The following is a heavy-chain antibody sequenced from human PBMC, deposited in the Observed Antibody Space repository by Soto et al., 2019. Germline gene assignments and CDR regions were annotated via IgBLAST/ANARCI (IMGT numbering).Heavy chain of an antibody. J-gene: IGHJ4*02. CDR1: GFTFSSYG. CDR2: ISYDGSTK. CDR3: AKDREVTPLHYFAY. Sequence: GGSLRLSCAASGFTFSSYGMHWVRQAPGKGLEWVAVISYDGSTKYYGDSVKGRFTISRDNSKNTLYLEMNSLRAEDTAVYYCAKDREVTPLHYFAYCGQGTLVTVSS. D-gene: IGHD2-21*02. V-gene: IGHV3-30*18.